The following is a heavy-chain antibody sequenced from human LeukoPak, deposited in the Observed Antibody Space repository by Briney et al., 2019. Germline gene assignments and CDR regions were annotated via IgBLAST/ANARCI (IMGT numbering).Heavy chain of an antibody. J-gene: IGHJ4*02. CDR3: ARGVFWSSYYVY. CDR2: IDSTWSP. CDR1: GASISSGDYY. D-gene: IGHD3-3*01. V-gene: IGHV4-30-4*01. Sequence: PSQTLSLTCTVSGASISSGDYYWRWLRQPPGTGLEWIGYIDSTWSPSHNPSLKNPITISLDTSKNQFSLKLSSVTAAYTAVYYCARGVFWSSYYVYWGQGTQVAVSS.